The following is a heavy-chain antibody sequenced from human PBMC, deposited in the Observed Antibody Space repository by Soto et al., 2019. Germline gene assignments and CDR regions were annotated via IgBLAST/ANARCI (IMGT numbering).Heavy chain of an antibody. D-gene: IGHD5-12*01. Sequence: SETLSLTCTVSGGSISSGGYYWSWIRQHPGKGLEWIGYIYYSGSTYYNPSLKSRVTISVDTSKNQFSLKLSSVTAADTAVYYCARDRIVATIPYYYYGMDVWGQGTTVTVSS. J-gene: IGHJ6*02. CDR3: ARDRIVATIPYYYYGMDV. CDR1: GGSISSGGYY. CDR2: IYYSGST. V-gene: IGHV4-31*03.